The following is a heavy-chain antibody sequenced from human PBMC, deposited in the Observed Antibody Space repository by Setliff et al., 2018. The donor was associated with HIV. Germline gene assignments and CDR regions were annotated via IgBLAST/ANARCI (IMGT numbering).Heavy chain of an antibody. Sequence: SETLSLTCTVSGGSISSYYWSWIRQPPGKGLEWIGYIYTSGSTNYNPSLKSRVTISVDTSKNQFSLKLSSVTAADTAVYYCARFLDHDYGDYRTYYFDFWGQGTLVTVSS. D-gene: IGHD4-17*01. CDR2: IYTSGST. CDR3: ARFLDHDYGDYRTYYFDF. J-gene: IGHJ4*02. V-gene: IGHV4-4*08. CDR1: GGSISSYY.